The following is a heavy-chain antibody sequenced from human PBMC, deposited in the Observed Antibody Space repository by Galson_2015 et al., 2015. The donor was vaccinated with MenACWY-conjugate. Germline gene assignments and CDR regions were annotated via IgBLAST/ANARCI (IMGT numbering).Heavy chain of an antibody. CDR2: IKKDGSEK. CDR1: GFTFRNYW. CDR3: ARGHYGMDV. J-gene: IGHJ6*02. Sequence: SLRPSCAVSGFTFRNYWMTWVRQAPGKGLEWVASIKKDGSEKYYVDSVKGRFTISRDNTKNSMYLEMNSLRAEDTAVYYCARGHYGMDVWGQGTTVTASS. V-gene: IGHV3-7*03.